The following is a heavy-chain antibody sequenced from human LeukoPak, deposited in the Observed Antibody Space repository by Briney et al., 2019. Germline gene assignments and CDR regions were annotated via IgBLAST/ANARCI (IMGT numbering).Heavy chain of an antibody. CDR2: IYYSGST. D-gene: IGHD6-6*01. Sequence: SETLSLTCAVYGGSFSGYYWSWIRQPPGKGLEWIGYIYYSGSTNYNPSLKSRVTISVDTSKNQFSLKLSSVTAADTAVYYCARGTIAARRDHLFDYWGQGTLVTVSS. CDR3: ARGTIAARRDHLFDY. V-gene: IGHV4-59*01. J-gene: IGHJ4*02. CDR1: GGSFSGYY.